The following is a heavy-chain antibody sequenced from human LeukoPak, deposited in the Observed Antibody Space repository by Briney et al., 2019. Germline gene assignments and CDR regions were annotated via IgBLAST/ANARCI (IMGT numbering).Heavy chain of an antibody. J-gene: IGHJ5*02. CDR1: GFIFSNYA. CDR2: ISVSGDST. CDR3: AKELFTGWHGWFDP. Sequence: RTGGSLRLSCAASGFIFSNYAMTWVRQAPGKGLEWVLGISVSGDSTLYADSVQGRFTISRDNSKNTVYLQMNSLRAEDTATYYCAKELFTGWHGWFDPWGQGTLVTVSS. D-gene: IGHD6-19*01. V-gene: IGHV3-23*01.